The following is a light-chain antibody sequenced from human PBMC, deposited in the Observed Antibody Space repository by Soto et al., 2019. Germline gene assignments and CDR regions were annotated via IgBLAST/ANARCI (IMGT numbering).Light chain of an antibody. CDR2: DVT. CDR1: SSDVGGYEY. CDR3: TSYTSLSTRV. J-gene: IGLJ3*02. Sequence: QSALTQPASVSGSPGQSITISCTGTSSDVGGYEYVSWYKQHPGKAPKLIIYDVTSRPSGISDRFSGSKSGNTASLTVSGLLSEDEADYYCTSYTSLSTRVFGGGTKVTVL. V-gene: IGLV2-14*01.